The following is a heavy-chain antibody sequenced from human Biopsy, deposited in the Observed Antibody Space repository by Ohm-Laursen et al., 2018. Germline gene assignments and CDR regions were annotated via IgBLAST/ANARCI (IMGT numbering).Heavy chain of an antibody. D-gene: IGHD2-15*01. CDR3: AKTFHGSSFLYDY. CDR2: LSGSGGTT. V-gene: IGHV3-23*01. CDR1: GFTFSNYG. J-gene: IGHJ4*02. Sequence: SLRLSCAASGFTFSNYGMHWVRQAPGKRLEWVSVLSGSGGTTYYADSVKGRFTISRDNSKNTLYLQMNSLTAEDTAVYYCAKTFHGSSFLYDYWGQGTLVTVSS.